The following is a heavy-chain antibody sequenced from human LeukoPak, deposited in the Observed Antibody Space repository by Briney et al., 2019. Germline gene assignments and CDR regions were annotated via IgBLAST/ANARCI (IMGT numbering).Heavy chain of an antibody. J-gene: IGHJ6*03. D-gene: IGHD6-19*01. CDR3: AFSVAGPYYYYMDV. CDR1: GYTFTSYY. V-gene: IGHV1-46*01. Sequence: ASVKVSCKASGYTFTSYYMHWVRQAPGQGLEWMGIINPSGGSTSYALKFQGRVTMTRDMSTSTVYMELSSLRSEDTAVYYCAFSVAGPYYYYMDVWGKGTTVTVSS. CDR2: INPSGGST.